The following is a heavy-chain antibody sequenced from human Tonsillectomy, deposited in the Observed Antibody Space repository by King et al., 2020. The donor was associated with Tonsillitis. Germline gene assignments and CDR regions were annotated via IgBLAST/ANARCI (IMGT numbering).Heavy chain of an antibody. V-gene: IGHV3-30*04. Sequence: VQLVESGGGVVQPGRSLRLSCAASGFTFSSYAMNWVRQAPGKGLEWVAVISCDGRNKYYADSVKGRFTISRDNSKNTLYLQMNSLRAEDTAVYYCARALYLQYYFDYWGQGTLVTVSS. CDR3: ARALYLQYYFDY. J-gene: IGHJ4*02. CDR1: GFTFSSYA. D-gene: IGHD2-2*02. CDR2: ISCDGRNK.